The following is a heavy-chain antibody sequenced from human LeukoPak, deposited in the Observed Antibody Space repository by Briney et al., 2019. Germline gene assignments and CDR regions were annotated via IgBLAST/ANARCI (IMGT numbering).Heavy chain of an antibody. CDR1: GFTFSSYS. Sequence: AGSLRLSCAASGFTFSSYSMNWVRQAPGKGPEWVSVIYSGGDTYYADSVKGRFIISRDNSKNTLYLQMNSTRAEDTAVYYCAKDITMANPIDYWGQGTLVTASS. CDR2: IYSGGDT. J-gene: IGHJ4*02. V-gene: IGHV3-66*01. CDR3: AKDITMANPIDY. D-gene: IGHD3-3*01.